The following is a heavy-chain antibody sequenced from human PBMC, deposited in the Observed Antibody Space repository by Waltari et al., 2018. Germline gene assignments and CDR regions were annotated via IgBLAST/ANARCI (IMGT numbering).Heavy chain of an antibody. CDR1: GGSINSDDYY. CDR3: ARDRRLGSKPGVRDCFDS. D-gene: IGHD3-16*01. Sequence: QVLLQESGPGLLKPSQTLSLTCTVSGGSINSDDYYWTWIRKLPGKGLEWIGYIFYRGRTYYNPSLKSRATMSVDTSKNQFSLSLTAVTAADTAVYYCARDRRLGSKPGVRDCFDSWGQGTLVTVSS. CDR2: IFYRGRT. J-gene: IGHJ5*01. V-gene: IGHV4-30-4*08.